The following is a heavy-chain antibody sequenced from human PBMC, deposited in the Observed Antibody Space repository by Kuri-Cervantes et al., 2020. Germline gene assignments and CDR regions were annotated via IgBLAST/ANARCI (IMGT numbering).Heavy chain of an antibody. CDR3: AKLLLSGIAAAGNFDY. V-gene: IGHV3-30*01. CDR1: GFTFSFYP. J-gene: IGHJ4*02. D-gene: IGHD6-13*01. Sequence: GESLKISCVASGFTFSFYPIHWVRQAPGKGLEWVALISSDGSHKIYADSVKGRFTISRDNSKNTLYLQMNSLRAEDTAVYYCAKLLLSGIAAAGNFDYWGQGTLVTVSS. CDR2: ISSDGSHK.